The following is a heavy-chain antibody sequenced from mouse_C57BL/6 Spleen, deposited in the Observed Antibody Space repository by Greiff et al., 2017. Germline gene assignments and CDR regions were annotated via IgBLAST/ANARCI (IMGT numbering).Heavy chain of an antibody. CDR1: GFTFSDYG. J-gene: IGHJ3*01. CDR2: ISSGSSTI. Sequence: EVQVVESGGGLVKPGGSLKLSCAASGFTFSDYGMHWVRQAPEKGLEWVAYISSGSSTIYYADTVKGRFTISRDNAKNTLFLQMTSLRSEDTAMYYCARPYSNYFAWFAYWGQGTLVTVSA. CDR3: ARPYSNYFAWFAY. V-gene: IGHV5-17*01. D-gene: IGHD2-5*01.